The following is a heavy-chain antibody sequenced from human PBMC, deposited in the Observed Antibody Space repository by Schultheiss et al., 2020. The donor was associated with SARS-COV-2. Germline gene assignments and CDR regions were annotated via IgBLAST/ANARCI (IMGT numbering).Heavy chain of an antibody. Sequence: GGSLRLSCAASGFTFSSYSMNWVRQAPGKGLEWVSYISSSSTIYYADSVKGRFTISRDNAKNSLYLQMNSLRAEDTAVYYCARLNSSWINERPYNWFDPWGQGTLVTVSS. CDR1: GFTFSSYS. CDR2: ISSSSTI. CDR3: ARLNSSWINERPYNWFDP. D-gene: IGHD6-13*01. J-gene: IGHJ5*02. V-gene: IGHV3-48*01.